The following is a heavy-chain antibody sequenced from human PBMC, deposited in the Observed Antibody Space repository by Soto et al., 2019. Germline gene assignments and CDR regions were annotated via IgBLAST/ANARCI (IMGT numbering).Heavy chain of an antibody. V-gene: IGHV1-69*01. J-gene: IGHJ3*02. CDR3: ARDGVDVSRTTVRHGALDI. D-gene: IGHD4-17*01. Sequence: QVQLVQSGADVKKPGSSVKVSCKASGGSFSTYGISWVRQAPGQGLEWMGGFIPVFTTAKYAQKFQGRVSITADESTDTAYMELSSLRSEDTAVYFCARDGVDVSRTTVRHGALDIWGQGKVVTVSS. CDR1: GGSFSTYG. CDR2: FIPVFTTA.